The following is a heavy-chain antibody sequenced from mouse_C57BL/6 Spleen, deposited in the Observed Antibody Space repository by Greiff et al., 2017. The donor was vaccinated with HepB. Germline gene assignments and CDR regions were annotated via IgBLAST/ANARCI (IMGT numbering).Heavy chain of an antibody. V-gene: IGHV1S81*02. CDR3: ARSKMIVATYVDY. CDR1: GYTFTSYW. D-gene: IGHD1-1*01. CDR2: TNPTNGRT. Sequence: QVQLQQPGAELVKAGASVKMSCKASGYTFTSYWMHWVKQRLGQGLEWFAETNPTNGRTYYNEKFKSKATLTVDKSSSTAYMLLSGPTFEDSAVYYCARSKMIVATYVDYWGQGTTLTVSS. J-gene: IGHJ2*01.